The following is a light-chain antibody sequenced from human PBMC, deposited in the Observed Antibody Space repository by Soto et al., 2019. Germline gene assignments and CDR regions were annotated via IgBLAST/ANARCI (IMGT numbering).Light chain of an antibody. V-gene: IGLV2-14*01. J-gene: IGLJ3*02. CDR3: SSYTSSSTAWV. CDR2: DVS. Sequence: QSALTQPASVSGSPGQSITISCTGTSSDVGGYNYVSWYQQHPGKAPKLMIYDVSNRPSGVSNRFSGSKSGNTASLTISGLQAEDGADYYCSSYTSSSTAWVFGGGTQLTVL. CDR1: SSDVGGYNY.